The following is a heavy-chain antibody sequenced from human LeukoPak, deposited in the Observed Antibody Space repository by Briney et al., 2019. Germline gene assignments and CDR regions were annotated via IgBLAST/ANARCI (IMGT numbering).Heavy chain of an antibody. Sequence: GASVKVSCKASGYTFTNYGISWWRQAPGQGLEWMGWISADNDDANYAQKFQDRLSMTTDTSTNTAYMELRSLRSDDTAVYYCARDYNYFDQWGQGTLVSVSS. CDR3: ARDYNYFDQ. CDR1: GYTFTNYG. CDR2: ISADNDDA. V-gene: IGHV1-18*01. J-gene: IGHJ5*02.